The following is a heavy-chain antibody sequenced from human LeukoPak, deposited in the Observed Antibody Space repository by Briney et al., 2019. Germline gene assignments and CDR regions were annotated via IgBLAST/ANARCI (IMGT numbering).Heavy chain of an antibody. V-gene: IGHV3-7*01. J-gene: IGHJ6*03. CDR2: IKQDGSGK. Sequence: GGSLRLSCAASGFTFSSYWMSWVRQAPGKGLEWVANIKQDGSGKYYVDSVKGRFTISRDNAKNSLYLQMNSLRAEDTAVYYCARAIDPQVVPAAQTPLGYYHMDVWGKGTTVTVSS. D-gene: IGHD2-2*01. CDR3: ARAIDPQVVPAAQTPLGYYHMDV. CDR1: GFTFSSYW.